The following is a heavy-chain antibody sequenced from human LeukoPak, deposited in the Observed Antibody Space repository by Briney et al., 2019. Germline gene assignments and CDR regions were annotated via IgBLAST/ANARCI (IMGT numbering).Heavy chain of an antibody. CDR1: GYTFTSYY. J-gene: IGHJ4*02. Sequence: GASVKVSCKASGYTFTSYYMHWVRQAPGQGLEWMGIINPSGGSTSYAQKFQGRVTMTRDTSTSTVYMELSSLRSEDTAVYYCARGRSSSIAARPRRDEPDNFDYWGQGTLVTVSS. CDR3: ARGRSSSIAARPRRDEPDNFDY. CDR2: INPSGGST. V-gene: IGHV1-46*01. D-gene: IGHD6-6*01.